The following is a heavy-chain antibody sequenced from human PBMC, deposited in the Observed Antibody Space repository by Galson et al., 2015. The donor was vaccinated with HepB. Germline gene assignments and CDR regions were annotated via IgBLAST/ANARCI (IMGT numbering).Heavy chain of an antibody. D-gene: IGHD1-14*01. Sequence: SVKVSCKASGGTFSHTAISWVRQAPGQGLEWLGGIIPIVDKPYIAQKFRGRLTITADASTHTVYMELDSLRSEDTAVHFCARDRSTSEPYDAFDVWGQGTMLTVSS. V-gene: IGHV1-69*13. J-gene: IGHJ3*01. CDR3: ARDRSTSEPYDAFDV. CDR2: IIPIVDKP. CDR1: GGTFSHTA.